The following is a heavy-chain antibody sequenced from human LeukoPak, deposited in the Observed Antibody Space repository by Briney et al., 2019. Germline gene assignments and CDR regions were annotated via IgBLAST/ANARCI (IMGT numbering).Heavy chain of an antibody. D-gene: IGHD2-2*01. V-gene: IGHV3-74*01. CDR1: GFTFSSYW. J-gene: IGHJ5*02. CDR3: ATLRLIVVVPAATVWFDP. CDR2: INSDGSST. Sequence: GGSLRLSCAASGFTFSSYWMHWVRQAPGKGLVWVSRINSDGSSTSYADSVKGRFTISRDNAENTLYLQMNSLRAEDTAVYYCATLRLIVVVPAATVWFDPWGQGTLVTVSS.